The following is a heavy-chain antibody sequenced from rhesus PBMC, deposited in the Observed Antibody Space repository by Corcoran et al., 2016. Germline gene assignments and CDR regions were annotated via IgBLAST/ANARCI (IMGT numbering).Heavy chain of an antibody. CDR1: GVPISNSW. CDR3: ATESLAHS. J-gene: IGHJ4*01. D-gene: IGHD3-3*01. V-gene: IGHV4-80*01. Sequence: QVQLRESGPGLVKASETLSLTCIVYGVPISNSWWSLVRQSPGKGLEWIGEVNGKTGVADEQPALQSRLSFSLGASQNQVFLWLSFLPAADTAVYFCATESLAHSWGQGILVTVSS. CDR2: VNGKTGVA.